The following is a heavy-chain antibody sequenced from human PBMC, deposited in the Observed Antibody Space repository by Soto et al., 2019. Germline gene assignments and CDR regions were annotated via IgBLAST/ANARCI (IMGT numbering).Heavy chain of an antibody. D-gene: IGHD6-13*01. J-gene: IGHJ6*02. CDR2: MKQDGIEQ. V-gene: IGHV3-7*03. Sequence: QAGGSLRLSCTASGFNFGAYWMSWVRQAPGKGLEWVANMKQDGIEQYYVDSVEGRFTISRDNTKNSLYLQMNSLRAADTAVYYCARGWLSSTYYYGLDVWGQGTTVTVSS. CDR3: ARGWLSSTYYYGLDV. CDR1: GFNFGAYW.